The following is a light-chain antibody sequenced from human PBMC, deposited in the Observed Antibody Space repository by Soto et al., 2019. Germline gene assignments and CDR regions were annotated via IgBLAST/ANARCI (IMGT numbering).Light chain of an antibody. V-gene: IGKV1-33*01. CDR3: QQYDILPIT. CDR1: QSIGKH. Sequence: DIQMTQSPSVLSASVGDRVTITCRASQSIGKHLNWYQQKPGKAPNLLIYDASNLEIGVPSRFSGSGSGTHFTFTISSLQTEDIGTYYCQQYDILPITFGRGTRLEIK. J-gene: IGKJ5*01. CDR2: DAS.